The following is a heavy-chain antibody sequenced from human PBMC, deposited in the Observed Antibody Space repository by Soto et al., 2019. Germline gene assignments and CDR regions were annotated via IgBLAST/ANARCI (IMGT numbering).Heavy chain of an antibody. Sequence: SETLSLTCTVSGGSISSGGYYWSWIRQHPGKGLEWIGYIYDSGSTYYNPSLKSRVTISVDTSKNQFSLKLSSVTAADPAVYYCARGYSSSWTVGYYYGMDVWGQGTTVTVSS. CDR3: ARGYSSSWTVGYYYGMDV. J-gene: IGHJ6*02. D-gene: IGHD6-13*01. CDR1: GGSISSGGYY. V-gene: IGHV4-31*03. CDR2: IYDSGST.